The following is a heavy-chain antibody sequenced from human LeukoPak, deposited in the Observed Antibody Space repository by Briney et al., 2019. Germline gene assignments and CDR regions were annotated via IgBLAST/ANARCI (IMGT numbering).Heavy chain of an antibody. CDR1: GGSINNYY. J-gene: IGHJ4*02. Sequence: SETLSLTCTVSGGSINNYYWSWIRQPPGKGLEWIGYIYYNGYTTYNSSLKSRVTISIDTSKKQFSLKLTSVTAADTAVYSCARVRAPYGALDCWGQGTLVTVSS. D-gene: IGHD4-17*01. CDR3: ARVRAPYGALDC. CDR2: IYYNGYT. V-gene: IGHV4-59*01.